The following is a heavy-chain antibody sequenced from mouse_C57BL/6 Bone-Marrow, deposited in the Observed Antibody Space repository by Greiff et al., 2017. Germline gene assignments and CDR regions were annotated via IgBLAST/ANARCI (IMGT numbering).Heavy chain of an antibody. Sequence: VQLQQSGAELVRPGASVKLSCTASGFNIKDDYMHWVKQRPEQGLEWIGWIDPENGDTEYASKFQGKATITADTSSNTAYLQLSSLTSEDTAVYYCTSYYFMDDWGQGTSVTVSA. CDR2: IDPENGDT. CDR1: GFNIKDDY. V-gene: IGHV14-4*01. CDR3: TSYYFMDD. J-gene: IGHJ4*01.